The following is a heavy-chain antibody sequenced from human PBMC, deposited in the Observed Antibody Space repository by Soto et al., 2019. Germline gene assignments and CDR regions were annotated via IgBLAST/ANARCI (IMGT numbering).Heavy chain of an antibody. CDR1: GDSINSGGYS. CDR2: IYHKGGP. Sequence: QLQLQESGSGLVKPSQTLSLTCAISGDSINSGGYSWNWIRQPPGKGLEWIGYIYHKGGPYYNPSLESRVTMSLDRSKNQFSLKLTSVTAADTAVYCCARGFPEWTYDAFEIWGQGTTVTVSS. D-gene: IGHD3-3*01. CDR3: ARGFPEWTYDAFEI. V-gene: IGHV4-30-2*01. J-gene: IGHJ3*02.